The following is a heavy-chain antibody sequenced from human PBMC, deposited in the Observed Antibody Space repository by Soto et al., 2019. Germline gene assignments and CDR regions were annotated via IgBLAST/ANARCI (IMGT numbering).Heavy chain of an antibody. CDR2: IWYDGSNK. V-gene: IGHV3-33*01. CDR1: VFTFSSYG. Sequence: VGSLRLSCASSVFTFSSYGMHCVRHSPGKWLEWVAVIWYDGSNKYHADSVKGRFTISRDNSKNTLYLQMNSLRAEDTAVYYCARDVTIPAAGIDYWGQGTLVTVSS. J-gene: IGHJ4*02. CDR3: ARDVTIPAAGIDY. D-gene: IGHD6-13*01.